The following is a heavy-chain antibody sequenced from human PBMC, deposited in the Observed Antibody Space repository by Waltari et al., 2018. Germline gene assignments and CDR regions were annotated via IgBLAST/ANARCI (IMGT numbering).Heavy chain of an antibody. CDR2: IYYSGST. V-gene: IGHV4-39*01. Sequence: QLQLQESGPGLVKPSETLSLTCTVSGDSISSSRYYWGWIRQSPGKGLEWIGSIYYSGSTYYNPTLKRRVTISGDTSKNQFSLKLSSVTAADTAVYYCARHWKRNGYRFDPWGQGTLVTVSS. J-gene: IGHJ5*02. CDR1: GDSISSSRYY. CDR3: ARHWKRNGYRFDP. D-gene: IGHD5-12*01.